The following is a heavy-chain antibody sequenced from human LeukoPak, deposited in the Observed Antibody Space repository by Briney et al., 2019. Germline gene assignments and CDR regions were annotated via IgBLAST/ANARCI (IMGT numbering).Heavy chain of an antibody. CDR3: ARDIGSSWSTPIYYFDY. Sequence: ASVKVSCKASGYTFTSYYMHWVRQAPGQGLEWMGIINPSGGSTSYAQKFQGRVTMTRDTSTSTVYMELSSLRSEDTAVYYCARDIGSSWSTPIYYFDYWGQGTLVTVSS. CDR2: INPSGGST. CDR1: GYTFTSYY. V-gene: IGHV1-46*01. J-gene: IGHJ4*02. D-gene: IGHD6-13*01.